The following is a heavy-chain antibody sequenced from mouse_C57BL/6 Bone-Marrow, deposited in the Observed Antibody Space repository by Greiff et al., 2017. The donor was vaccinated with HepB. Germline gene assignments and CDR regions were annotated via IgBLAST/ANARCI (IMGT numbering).Heavy chain of an antibody. CDR1: GYTFTNYW. D-gene: IGHD1-1*01. Sequence: VQLQESGAELVRPGTSVKMSCKASGYTFTNYWIGWAKQRPGHGLEWIGDIYPGGGYTNYNEKFKGKATLTADKSSSTAYMQFSSLTSEDSAIYYCASSYPYYFDYWGQGTTLTVSS. J-gene: IGHJ2*01. V-gene: IGHV1-63*01. CDR3: ASSYPYYFDY. CDR2: IYPGGGYT.